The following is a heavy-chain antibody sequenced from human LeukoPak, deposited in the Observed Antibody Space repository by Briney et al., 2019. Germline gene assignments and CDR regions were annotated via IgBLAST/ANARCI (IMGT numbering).Heavy chain of an antibody. CDR2: INTNSGDT. CDR1: GYTFTGYY. Sequence: ASVKVSCKASGYTFTGYYMHWVRQAPGQGLEWMGRINTNSGDTNYAQKFQGRATMTRDTSSSTAYMELTRLRSDDTAVYYCARTIVGATDFNYWGQGTLVTVSS. J-gene: IGHJ4*02. CDR3: ARTIVGATDFNY. D-gene: IGHD1-26*01. V-gene: IGHV1-2*06.